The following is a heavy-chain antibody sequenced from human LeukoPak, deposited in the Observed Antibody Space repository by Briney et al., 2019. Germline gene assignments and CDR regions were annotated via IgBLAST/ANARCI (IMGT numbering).Heavy chain of an antibody. D-gene: IGHD5-24*01. Sequence: SETLSLTCTVSGGSISSSTYFWGWIRQPPGKGLEWIGTIYYSGNTYYNPSLKSRVTISVDTSKNQFSLKLSSVTAADTAVYYCARGMRWLQLFLPSAFDIWGQGTMVTVSS. V-gene: IGHV4-39*07. CDR3: ARGMRWLQLFLPSAFDI. CDR2: IYYSGNT. CDR1: GGSISSSTYF. J-gene: IGHJ3*02.